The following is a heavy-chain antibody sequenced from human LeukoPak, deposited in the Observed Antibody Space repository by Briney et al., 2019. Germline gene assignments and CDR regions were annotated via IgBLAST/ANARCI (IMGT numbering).Heavy chain of an antibody. CDR2: IKYDGREK. J-gene: IGHJ4*02. Sequence: PGGSLRLSCAATGFTFSNYWMSWFRQAPGKGLDWVANIKYDGREKQYVDSVKGRFTISRDNAKNSLFLQMNSLRAEDTAVYYCARYLNSGSEDFWGQGTLVTVSS. D-gene: IGHD3-22*01. V-gene: IGHV3-7*01. CDR3: ARYLNSGSEDF. CDR1: GFTFSNYW.